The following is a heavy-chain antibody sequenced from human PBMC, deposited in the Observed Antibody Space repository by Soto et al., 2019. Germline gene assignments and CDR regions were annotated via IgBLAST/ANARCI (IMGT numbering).Heavy chain of an antibody. CDR1: GFTFSGYG. CDR3: ARDGVGTTTYFGYFDY. V-gene: IGHV3-33*01. Sequence: GGSLRLSCAASGFTFSGYGMHWVRQAPGKGLEWVAVTRHDGSNTYYADSVRGRFTISRDNSNKMLYLQMNSLRAEDTAVFFCARDGVGTTTYFGYFDYWGQGTLVTVSS. CDR2: TRHDGSNT. J-gene: IGHJ4*02. D-gene: IGHD1-26*01.